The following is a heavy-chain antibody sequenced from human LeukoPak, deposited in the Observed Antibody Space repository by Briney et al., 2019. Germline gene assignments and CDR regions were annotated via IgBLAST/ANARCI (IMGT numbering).Heavy chain of an antibody. CDR1: GFTFTNYA. D-gene: IGHD5-12*01. CDR3: AKGYDTFDY. J-gene: IGHJ4*02. V-gene: IGHV3-23*01. CDR2: ISGSGDGS. Sequence: GGSARLSCAASGFTFTNYAISWVRQAPGEGLEWVSRISGSGDGSYYADSVRGRFTISRDISRNTLYLQMNSLRAEDTAIYYCAKGYDTFDYWGQGTLVTVSS.